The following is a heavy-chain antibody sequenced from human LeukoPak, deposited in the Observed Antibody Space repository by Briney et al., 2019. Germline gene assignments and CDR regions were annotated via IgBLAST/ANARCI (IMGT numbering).Heavy chain of an antibody. CDR2: IHHSGST. J-gene: IGHJ3*02. V-gene: IGHV4-4*09. CDR3: ARAGHWGSDKFENSGYSDSFDT. CDR1: NSSISSYY. Sequence: SETLSLTCTVSNSSISSYYWNWIRQTPGKGLEWVGYIHHSGSTNYSPSLESRVTISLDTSKKQFFLSLNSVTAADTAVYYCARAGHWGSDKFENSGYSDSFDTWGQGTMVTVSS. D-gene: IGHD3-22*01.